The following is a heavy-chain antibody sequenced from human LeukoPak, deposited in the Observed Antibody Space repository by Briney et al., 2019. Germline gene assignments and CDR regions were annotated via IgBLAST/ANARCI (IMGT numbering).Heavy chain of an antibody. D-gene: IGHD6-19*01. J-gene: IGHJ4*02. Sequence: GGSLRLSCAASGFTFSSYEMNWVRQAPGKGLEWVSYIGSSGSTIYHADSVRGRFTISRDNAKNSLYLQMSSLRADDTAVYYCARVTSGWSYFDSWGQGTLVTVSS. CDR2: IGSSGSTI. V-gene: IGHV3-48*03. CDR3: ARVTSGWSYFDS. CDR1: GFTFSSYE.